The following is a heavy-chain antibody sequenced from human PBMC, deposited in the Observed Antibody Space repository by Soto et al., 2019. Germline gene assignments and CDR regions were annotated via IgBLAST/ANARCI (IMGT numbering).Heavy chain of an antibody. J-gene: IGHJ4*02. CDR1: GFTLTSHN. CDR2: ISSGSNSI. Sequence: QPGGSLRLSCAASGFTLTSHNMNWVRQAPGKGLEWVSYISSGSNSIYYADSVKGRFTISRDSAKNSLYLQMNSLNDEDTAVYYCVRDLGYWGQGTLVTVSS. CDR3: VRDLGY. V-gene: IGHV3-48*02.